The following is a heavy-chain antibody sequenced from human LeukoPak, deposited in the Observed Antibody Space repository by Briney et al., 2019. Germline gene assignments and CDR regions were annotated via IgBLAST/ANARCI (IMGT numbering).Heavy chain of an antibody. Sequence: ASVKVSCKASGYIFTSYGIIWVRQAPGQRLQWMGWISAHNGNTNYAQKLQGRVTMTTDTSTSTVYMELRSLRSDDTAVYYCARAQTTLLLDYWGQGTLVTVSS. CDR2: ISAHNGNT. V-gene: IGHV1-18*01. CDR3: ARAQTTLLLDY. J-gene: IGHJ4*02. CDR1: GYIFTSYG. D-gene: IGHD4-11*01.